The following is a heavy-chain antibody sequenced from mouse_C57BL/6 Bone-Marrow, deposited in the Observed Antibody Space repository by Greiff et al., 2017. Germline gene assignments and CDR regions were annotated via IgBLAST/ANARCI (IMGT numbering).Heavy chain of an antibody. Sequence: VQLKQPGAELVMPGASVKLSCKASGYTFTSYWMHWVKQRPGQGLEWIGEIDPSDSYTNYNQKFKGKSTLTVDKSSSTAYMQLSSLTSEDSAVYYCARWDGSSSFAYWGQGTLVTVSA. V-gene: IGHV1-69*01. D-gene: IGHD1-1*01. J-gene: IGHJ3*01. CDR1: GYTFTSYW. CDR3: ARWDGSSSFAY. CDR2: IDPSDSYT.